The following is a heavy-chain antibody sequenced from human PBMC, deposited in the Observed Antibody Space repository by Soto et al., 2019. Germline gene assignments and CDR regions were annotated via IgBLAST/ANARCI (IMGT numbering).Heavy chain of an antibody. D-gene: IGHD2-2*01. CDR1: GGTFSSYA. J-gene: IGHJ6*02. CDR2: IIPISDTT. V-gene: IGHV1-69*01. Sequence: QVQLVQSGAEVKKPGSSVKVSCKASGGTFSSYAISWVRQAPGQGLEWMGGIIPISDTTNYAQKFQGRVTITADESTSTAYMELGSRRSEDTAVYYCARAQGSSTSLEIYYYYCYGMDVWGQGTTVTVSS. CDR3: ARAQGSSTSLEIYYYYCYGMDV.